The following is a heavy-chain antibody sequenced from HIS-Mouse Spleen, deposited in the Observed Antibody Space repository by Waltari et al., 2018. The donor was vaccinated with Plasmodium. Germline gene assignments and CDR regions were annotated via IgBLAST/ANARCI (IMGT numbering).Heavy chain of an antibody. Sequence: QVQLQQWGAGLLKPSETLSLTCAVYGGSFSGYSWCCLRQPPGKGLEWIGEINHSGSTNSNPYLKSRVTISVDTSKNQFSRKLSSVTAADTAVYYCARAPIRDAFDIWGQGTMVTVSS. CDR1: GGSFSGYS. D-gene: IGHD3-9*01. J-gene: IGHJ3*02. CDR2: INHSGST. CDR3: ARAPIRDAFDI. V-gene: IGHV4-34*01.